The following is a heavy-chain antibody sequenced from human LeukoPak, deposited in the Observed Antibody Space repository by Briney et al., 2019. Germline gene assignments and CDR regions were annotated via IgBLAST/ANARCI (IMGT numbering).Heavy chain of an antibody. D-gene: IGHD2-15*01. J-gene: IGHJ4*02. CDR2: IYYSGST. Sequence: PSETLSLTCTVSGGSISSGDYSWSWIRQPPGKGLEWIGYIYYSGSTNYNPSLKSRVTISVDTSKNQFFLKLSSVTAADTAVYYCARHGSVDYSFDYRGQGTLVTVSS. V-gene: IGHV4-30-4*01. CDR3: ARHGSVDYSFDY. CDR1: GGSISSGDYS.